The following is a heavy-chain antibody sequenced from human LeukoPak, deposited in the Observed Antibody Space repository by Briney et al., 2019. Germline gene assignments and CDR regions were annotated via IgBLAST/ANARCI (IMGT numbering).Heavy chain of an antibody. CDR3: AKFVRLNMITFGGVIADAFDI. J-gene: IGHJ3*02. V-gene: IGHV3-23*01. D-gene: IGHD3-16*01. CDR1: GFTFSSYG. Sequence: HPGGSLRLSCAASGFTFSSYGMNWVRQAPGKGLEWVSAISGSGGSTYYADSVKGRFTISRDNSKNTLYLQMNSLRAEDTAVYYCAKFVRLNMITFGGVIADAFDIWGQGTMVTVSS. CDR2: ISGSGGST.